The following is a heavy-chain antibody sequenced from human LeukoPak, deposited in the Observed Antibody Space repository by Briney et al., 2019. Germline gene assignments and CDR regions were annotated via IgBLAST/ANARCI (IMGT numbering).Heavy chain of an antibody. J-gene: IGHJ6*03. V-gene: IGHV1-46*01. CDR3: ARNRYCSGGSCRRSCGCYYMDV. D-gene: IGHD2-15*01. CDR1: GYTFTSYY. Sequence: ASVKVSCKASGYTFTSYYMHWVRQAPGQGLEWMGIINPSGGSTSYAQKFQGRVTMTRDMSTSTVYMELSSLRSEHTAVYYCARNRYCSGGSCRRSCGCYYMDVWGKGTTVTVSS. CDR2: INPSGGST.